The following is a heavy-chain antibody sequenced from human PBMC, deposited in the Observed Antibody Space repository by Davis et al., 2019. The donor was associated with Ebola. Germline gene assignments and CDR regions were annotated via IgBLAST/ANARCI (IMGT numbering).Heavy chain of an antibody. CDR1: GFNFRSYG. CDR2: IWYDGSRK. D-gene: IGHD6-19*01. CDR3: ARDRWLAFWYFDL. Sequence: PGGSLRLSCAASGFNFRSYGMHWVRQAPDKGLEWVAVIWYDGSRKYYGDSVKGRFTISRDNSNNLLYLQMNSLRAEDTAVYYCARDRWLAFWYFDLWGRGTLVTVSS. J-gene: IGHJ2*01. V-gene: IGHV3-33*01.